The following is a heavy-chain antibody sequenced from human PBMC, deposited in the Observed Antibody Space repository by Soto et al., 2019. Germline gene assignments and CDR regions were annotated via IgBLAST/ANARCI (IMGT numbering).Heavy chain of an antibody. CDR1: GFTFISYG. D-gene: IGHD3-9*01. J-gene: IGHJ4*02. V-gene: IGHV3-21*01. Sequence: LRLSCAASGFTFISYGMHWVRQAPGQGLEWVSSISSSSVYIFYADSVQGRFTISRDDAKNSLYLQMNSLRADDTAIYYCARVGILTGSSFDYWGQGTLVTVSS. CDR2: ISSSSVYI. CDR3: ARVGILTGSSFDY.